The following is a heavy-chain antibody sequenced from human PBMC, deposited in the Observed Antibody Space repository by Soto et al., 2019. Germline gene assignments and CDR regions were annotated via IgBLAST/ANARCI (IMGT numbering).Heavy chain of an antibody. D-gene: IGHD6-19*01. CDR1: GFSLSSPAVG. J-gene: IGHJ4*02. CDR3: AHGSGWVSAY. V-gene: IGHV2-5*02. Sequence: QITLKESGPTLVKPTQTLTLTCTFSGFSLSSPAVGVNWIRQPPGKALEWLALIYWDDDKQYSPTLRSRLTITEDTSKTLVVLTMTTVAPVGTATCFSAHGSGWVSAYWGQGTLVTVSS. CDR2: IYWDDDK.